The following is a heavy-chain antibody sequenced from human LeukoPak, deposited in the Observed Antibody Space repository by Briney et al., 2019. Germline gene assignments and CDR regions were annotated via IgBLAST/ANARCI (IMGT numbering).Heavy chain of an antibody. D-gene: IGHD3-10*01. Sequence: GGSLRLSCAASGFTVSSTYMSWVRQAPGKGLEWVSIIYNDGRTYYAHSVKGRFTISRDNSKNTLYLQMNSLRAEDTAVYYCARYDGGSGPFDYWGQGTLVTVSS. V-gene: IGHV3-53*01. CDR3: ARYDGGSGPFDY. CDR1: GFTVSSTY. CDR2: IYNDGRT. J-gene: IGHJ4*02.